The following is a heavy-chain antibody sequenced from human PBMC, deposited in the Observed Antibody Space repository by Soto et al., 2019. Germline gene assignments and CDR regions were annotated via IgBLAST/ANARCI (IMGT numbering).Heavy chain of an antibody. Sequence: EVQLLESGGGLVQPGGSLRLSCVGSGFSFINYAMNWVRQTPAKGLEWVSTISGGGDRTFDADTVKGRFTISRDNSKNTVNLQMDSLRADHAAVYYCARKVLGSTSRPDWWYFDLWGRGTLVTVSS. J-gene: IGHJ2*01. D-gene: IGHD2-2*01. V-gene: IGHV3-23*01. CDR3: ARKVLGSTSRPDWWYFDL. CDR1: GFSFINYA. CDR2: ISGGGDRT.